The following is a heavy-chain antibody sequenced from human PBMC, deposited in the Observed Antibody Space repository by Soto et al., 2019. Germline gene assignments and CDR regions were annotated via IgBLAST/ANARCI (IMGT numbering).Heavy chain of an antibody. J-gene: IGHJ5*02. CDR2: IYYSGST. Sequence: QVQLQESGPGLVKPSETLSLTCTVSGGSVSSGSYYWSWIRQPPGKGLEWIGYIYYSGSTNYNPSLKSRVTTSVDTSKNQFSLKLSSVTAADTAVYYCAREIAAAANWFDPWGQGTLVTVSS. D-gene: IGHD6-13*01. CDR3: AREIAAAANWFDP. CDR1: GGSVSSGSYY. V-gene: IGHV4-61*01.